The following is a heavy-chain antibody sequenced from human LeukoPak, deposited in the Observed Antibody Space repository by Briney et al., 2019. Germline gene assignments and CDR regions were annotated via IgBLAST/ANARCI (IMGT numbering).Heavy chain of an antibody. CDR2: ISYDGSNK. D-gene: IGHD3-22*01. Sequence: PGGSLRLSCAASGFTFSSYGMHWVRQAPGKGLEWVAVISYDGSNKYYADSVKGRFTISRDNSKNTLYLQMNSLRAEDTAVYYCAKDSRYDSSGYYYYYYGMDVWGQGTTVTVSS. CDR3: AKDSRYDSSGYYYYYYGMDV. V-gene: IGHV3-30*18. J-gene: IGHJ6*02. CDR1: GFTFSSYG.